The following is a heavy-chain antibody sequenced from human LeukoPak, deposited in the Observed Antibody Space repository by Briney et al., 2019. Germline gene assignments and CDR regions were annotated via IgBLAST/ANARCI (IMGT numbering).Heavy chain of an antibody. D-gene: IGHD3-22*01. CDR3: ATLGQITMIVVVDY. J-gene: IGHJ4*02. CDR1: GGSISSSSYY. CDR2: IYYSGST. Sequence: PSETLSLTCTVSGGSISSSSYYWGWIRQPPGKGLEWIGSIYYSGSTYYNPSLKSRVTISVDTSKNQFSLKLSSVAAADTAVYYCATLGQITMIVVVDYWGQGTLVTVSS. V-gene: IGHV4-39*07.